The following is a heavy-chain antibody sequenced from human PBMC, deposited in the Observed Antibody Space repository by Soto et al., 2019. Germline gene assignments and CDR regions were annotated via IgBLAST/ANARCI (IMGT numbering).Heavy chain of an antibody. Sequence: GASVKVSCKTSGFMFTSSAVQWVRQARGQRLEWIGWLVVGSGNTHYAQHFQERVTLTRDMSTGTAYMELSSLRSEDTAVYYCARSTAVVPAAIVNWFDPWGQGTLVTVSS. CDR2: LVVGSGNT. V-gene: IGHV1-58*01. D-gene: IGHD2-2*01. CDR1: GFMFTSSA. J-gene: IGHJ5*02. CDR3: ARSTAVVPAAIVNWFDP.